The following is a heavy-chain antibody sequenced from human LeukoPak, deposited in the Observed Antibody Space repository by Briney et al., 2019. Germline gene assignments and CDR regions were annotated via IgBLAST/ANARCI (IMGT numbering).Heavy chain of an antibody. D-gene: IGHD2-15*01. Sequence: GGSLRLSCEASGFPFSTFAMHWVRQAPGKGLEWVALISYDGGNTYYGDSVKGRFTISRDNSKNTLYLQMNSLRAEDTAVYYCARAGYCSGGSCYGFDYWGQGTLVTVSS. CDR3: ARAGYCSGGSCYGFDY. V-gene: IGHV3-30*03. CDR2: ISYDGGNT. CDR1: GFPFSTFA. J-gene: IGHJ4*02.